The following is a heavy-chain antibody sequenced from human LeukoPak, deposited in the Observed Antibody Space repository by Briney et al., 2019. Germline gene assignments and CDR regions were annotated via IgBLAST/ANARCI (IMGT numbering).Heavy chain of an antibody. D-gene: IGHD3-22*01. CDR3: ARRREHYYDSSGYDIDAFDI. Sequence: SETLSLTCAVYGGSFSGYYWSWIRQPPGKGLEWIQEINHSGTINYNPSPSLKSRLTISVDTSKNQFSLKLSSVTAADTAVYYCARRREHYYDSSGYDIDAFDIWGQGTMVTVSS. CDR1: GGSFSGYY. J-gene: IGHJ3*02. CDR2: INHSGTI. V-gene: IGHV4-34*01.